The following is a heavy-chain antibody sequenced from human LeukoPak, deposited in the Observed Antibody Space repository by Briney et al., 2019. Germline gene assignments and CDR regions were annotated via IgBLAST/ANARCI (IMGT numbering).Heavy chain of an antibody. J-gene: IGHJ4*02. CDR2: IYTSGTP. CDR1: GGSISSGSYY. Sequence: SQTLSLTCTVSGGSISSGSYYWTWIRQPAGKGLEWVGRIYTSGTPNYNPSLKSRVTISIDTSKNQFSLKLSSVTAADTAVYYCAGSGNDDYWGQGTLVTVSS. D-gene: IGHD2-15*01. V-gene: IGHV4-61*02. CDR3: AGSGNDDY.